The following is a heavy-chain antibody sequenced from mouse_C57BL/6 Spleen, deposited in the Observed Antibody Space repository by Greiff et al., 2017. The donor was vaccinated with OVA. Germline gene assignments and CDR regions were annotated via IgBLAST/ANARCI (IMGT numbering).Heavy chain of an antibody. CDR1: GFTFSSYA. CDR2: ISDGGSYT. Sequence: EVQGVESGGGLVKPGGSLKLSCAASGFTFSSYAMSWVRQTPEKRLEWVATISDGGSYTYYPDNVKGRFTISRDNAKNNLYLQMSHLKSEDTAMYYCARGSTGTPFDYWGQGTTLTVSS. J-gene: IGHJ2*01. D-gene: IGHD4-1*02. V-gene: IGHV5-4*01. CDR3: ARGSTGTPFDY.